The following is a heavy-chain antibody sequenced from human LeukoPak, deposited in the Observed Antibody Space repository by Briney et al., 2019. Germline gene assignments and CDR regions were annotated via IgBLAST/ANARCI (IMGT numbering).Heavy chain of an antibody. Sequence: PGESLKISCKGSGYSFTNYWIGWVRQMPGIGLEWLGIIYPGDSDTRYSPSFRGQVTISADKSISTAYLQWSSLKASDTAMYYCARQNIGGTSASDYWGQGTLVTVSS. J-gene: IGHJ4*02. CDR2: IYPGDSDT. CDR3: ARQNIGGTSASDY. CDR1: GYSFTNYW. V-gene: IGHV5-51*01. D-gene: IGHD1-26*01.